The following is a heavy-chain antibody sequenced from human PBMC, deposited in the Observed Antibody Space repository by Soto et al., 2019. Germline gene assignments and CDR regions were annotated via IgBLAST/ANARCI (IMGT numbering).Heavy chain of an antibody. D-gene: IGHD6-13*01. Sequence: QVQLVQSGAEVRKPGSSVKVSCKASGGTFSRHAISWVRQAPGQGLEWMGGIIPILGTANYAQKFQGRVTITADESTSTAYMELSSLRSEDTAVYYCATIAAAGPFDYWGQGTLVTVSS. CDR1: GGTFSRHA. J-gene: IGHJ4*02. V-gene: IGHV1-69*01. CDR3: ATIAAAGPFDY. CDR2: IIPILGTA.